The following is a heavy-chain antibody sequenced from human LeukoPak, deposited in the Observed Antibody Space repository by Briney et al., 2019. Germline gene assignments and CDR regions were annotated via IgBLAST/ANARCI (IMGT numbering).Heavy chain of an antibody. CDR3: AKGPNSSGWYYFDY. V-gene: IGHV3-43*01. CDR1: GFTFDDYT. Sequence: GGSLRLSCAASGFTFDDYTMHWVRQAPGKGLEWVSLISWDGGSTYYADSVKGRFTISRDNSKNSLYLQMNSLRTVDTALYYCAKGPNSSGWYYFDYWGQGTLVTVSS. CDR2: ISWDGGST. J-gene: IGHJ4*02. D-gene: IGHD6-19*01.